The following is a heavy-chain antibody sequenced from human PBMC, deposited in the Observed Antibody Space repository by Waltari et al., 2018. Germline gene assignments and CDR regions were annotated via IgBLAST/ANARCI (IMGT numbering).Heavy chain of an antibody. Sequence: QVQLQESGPGLVKPSGTLSLTSAVSGGPLSSSNWWRWVRQPPGKGLEWIGEIYHSGSTNYNPSLKSRVTISVDKYKNQFSLKLSSVTAADTAVYYCARQYCTGGVCYTAVDYWGQGTLVTVSS. CDR2: IYHSGST. D-gene: IGHD2-8*02. V-gene: IGHV4-4*02. CDR1: GGPLSSSNW. J-gene: IGHJ4*02. CDR3: ARQYCTGGVCYTAVDY.